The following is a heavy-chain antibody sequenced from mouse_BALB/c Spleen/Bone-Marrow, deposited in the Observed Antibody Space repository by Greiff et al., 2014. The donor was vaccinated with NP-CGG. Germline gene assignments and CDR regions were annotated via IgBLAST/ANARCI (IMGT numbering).Heavy chain of an antibody. V-gene: IGHV1-77*01. CDR3: ARDGSFAAMDY. CDR2: IDPGSGSS. D-gene: IGHD1-1*01. CDR1: GYTFTDYV. Sequence: VQLQQSGPELVKPGASVKMSCKASGYTFTDYVMSWVKQRTGQGLEWIGEIDPGSGSSFYNEKFKAKATLTADKSATTAYMQLSSLTAEDAEVYVCARDGSFAAMDYWGQGTSLTVSS. J-gene: IGHJ4*01.